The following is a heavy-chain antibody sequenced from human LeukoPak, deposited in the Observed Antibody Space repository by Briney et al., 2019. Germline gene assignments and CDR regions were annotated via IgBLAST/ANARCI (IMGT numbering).Heavy chain of an antibody. J-gene: IGHJ3*02. Sequence: GGSLRLSCTASGFTFCDYAMSWFRQAPGKGLEWVGFIRSKAYGGTTEYAASVKGRFTISRDDSKSIAYLQMNSLKTEDTAVYYCTSRTVTTTPRDAFDIWGQGTMVTVSS. CDR3: TSRTVTTTPRDAFDI. D-gene: IGHD4-17*01. CDR2: IRSKAYGGTT. V-gene: IGHV3-49*03. CDR1: GFTFCDYA.